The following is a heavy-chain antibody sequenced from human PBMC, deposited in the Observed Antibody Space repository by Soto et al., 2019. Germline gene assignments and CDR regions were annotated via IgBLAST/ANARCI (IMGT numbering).Heavy chain of an antibody. CDR3: AREVLRYSGYENYYYGMDV. Sequence: QVQLVQSGAEVKKPGSSVKVSCKASGGTFSSYAISWVRQAPGQGLEWMGGIIPIFGTANYAQKFQGRVTITADESTRTAYMELSSLRSEDTAVYYCAREVLRYSGYENYYYGMDVWGQGTTVTVSS. CDR2: IIPIFGTA. J-gene: IGHJ6*02. D-gene: IGHD5-12*01. V-gene: IGHV1-69*12. CDR1: GGTFSSYA.